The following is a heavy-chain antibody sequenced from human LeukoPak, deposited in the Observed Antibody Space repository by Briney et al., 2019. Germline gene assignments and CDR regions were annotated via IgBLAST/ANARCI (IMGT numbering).Heavy chain of an antibody. CDR2: VYPRDSDT. Sequence: GESLKISCKASGYSFTNYWIAWVRQMPGKGLEWMAIVYPRDSDTRYSPSFEGQVTVSADKSINTAYLRWSSLKASDTAMYFCARPDSTGFYTDWGQGTLVTVSS. CDR3: ARPDSTGFYTD. J-gene: IGHJ4*02. D-gene: IGHD3-22*01. CDR1: GYSFTNYW. V-gene: IGHV5-51*01.